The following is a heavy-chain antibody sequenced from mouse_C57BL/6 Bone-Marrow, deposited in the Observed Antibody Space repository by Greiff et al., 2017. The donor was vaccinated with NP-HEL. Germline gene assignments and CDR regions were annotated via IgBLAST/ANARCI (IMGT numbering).Heavy chain of an antibody. CDR1: GYTFTSYW. J-gene: IGHJ2*01. CDR2: IDPSDSYT. V-gene: IGHV1-69*01. CDR3: ANLYYFDY. Sequence: VQLQQPGAELVMPGASVKLSCKASGYTFTSYWMHWVKQRPGQGLEWIGEIDPSDSYTNYNQKFKGKSTLTVDKSSSTAYMQRSSLTSEDSAVYYCANLYYFDYWGQGTTLTVSS.